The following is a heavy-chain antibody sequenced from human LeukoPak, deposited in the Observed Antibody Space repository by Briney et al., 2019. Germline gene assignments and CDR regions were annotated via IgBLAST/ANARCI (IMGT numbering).Heavy chain of an antibody. CDR1: GFTFTSHL. V-gene: IGHV3-74*01. CDR2: VSGDGRTT. J-gene: IGHJ1*01. Sequence: PGGSLRLSCAASGFTFTSHLIHWVRQPPGKGLVWVSRVSGDGRTTNYADSVKGRFTISRDNAKNTVYLQMDSLRVEDTAAYYCVRTTNGPEHWGQGTLVTVSS. D-gene: IGHD2-8*01. CDR3: VRTTNGPEH.